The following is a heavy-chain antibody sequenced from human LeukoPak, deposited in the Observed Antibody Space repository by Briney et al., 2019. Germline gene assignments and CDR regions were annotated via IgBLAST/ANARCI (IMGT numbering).Heavy chain of an antibody. CDR1: GGSISSSSYY. Sequence: SETLSLTCTVSGGSISSSSYYWGWIRQPPGKGLEWIGSIYYSGSTYYNPSLKSRVTISVDTSKNQFSLKLSSVTAADTAVYYCARDGYYYGSGSLDYWGQGTLVTVSS. CDR2: IYYSGST. J-gene: IGHJ4*02. CDR3: ARDGYYYGSGSLDY. D-gene: IGHD3-10*01. V-gene: IGHV4-39*02.